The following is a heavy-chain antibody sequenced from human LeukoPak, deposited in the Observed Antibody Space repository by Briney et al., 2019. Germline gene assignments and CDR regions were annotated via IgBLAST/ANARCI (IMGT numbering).Heavy chain of an antibody. D-gene: IGHD2-2*01. CDR3: ARALGYCSSTSCSAPGIYYFDY. Sequence: SLKVSCKASGGTFSSYAISWVRQAPGQGLEWMGGIIPIFGTANYAQKFQGRVTITADGSTSTAYMELSSLRSEDTAVYYCARALGYCSSTSCSAPGIYYFDYWGQGTLVTVSS. V-gene: IGHV1-69*13. J-gene: IGHJ4*02. CDR2: IIPIFGTA. CDR1: GGTFSSYA.